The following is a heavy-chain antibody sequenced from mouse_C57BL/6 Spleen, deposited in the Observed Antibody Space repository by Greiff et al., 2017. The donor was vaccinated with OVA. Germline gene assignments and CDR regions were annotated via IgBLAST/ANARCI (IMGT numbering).Heavy chain of an antibody. D-gene: IGHD4-1*02. CDR2: IYPGDGDT. Sequence: VHLVESGAELVKPGASVKISCKASGYAFSSYWMNWVKQRPGKGLEWIGQIYPGDGDTNYNGKFKGKATLTADKSSSTAYMQLSSLTSEDSAVYFCARGLNWDTFAYWGQGTLVTVSA. J-gene: IGHJ3*01. CDR1: GYAFSSYW. CDR3: ARGLNWDTFAY. V-gene: IGHV1-80*01.